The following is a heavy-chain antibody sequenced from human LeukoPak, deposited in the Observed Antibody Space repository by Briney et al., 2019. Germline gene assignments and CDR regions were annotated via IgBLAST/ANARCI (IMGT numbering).Heavy chain of an antibody. CDR1: GYTFTGYY. V-gene: IGHV1-2*02. D-gene: IGHD3-16*01. J-gene: IGHJ4*02. CDR2: INPNSGAT. CDR3: ARKGGYYDY. Sequence: ASVKVSCKASGYTFTGYYIHWVRQAPGQGLEWVGWINPNSGATTYAQRFQGRVTMTRDTSISTAHMEMSRLSSDDTAVCYCARKGGYYDYWGQGTLVTVSS.